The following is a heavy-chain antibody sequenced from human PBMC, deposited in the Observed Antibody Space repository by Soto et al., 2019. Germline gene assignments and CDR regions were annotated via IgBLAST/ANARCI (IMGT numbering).Heavy chain of an antibody. CDR1: GFTFSSYG. J-gene: IGHJ4*02. CDR3: AKELDTSGWFAIFDF. D-gene: IGHD6-13*01. Sequence: QVQLVESGGGVVQPGESLRVSCAGSGFTFSSYGMHWVRQAPGKGLDWVAVISQDGSDEFYADSVKGRFTISRDNSKSTVYLQMNSLRPDDTAVYYCAKELDTSGWFAIFDFWGQGALVTVSS. CDR2: ISQDGSDE. V-gene: IGHV3-30*18.